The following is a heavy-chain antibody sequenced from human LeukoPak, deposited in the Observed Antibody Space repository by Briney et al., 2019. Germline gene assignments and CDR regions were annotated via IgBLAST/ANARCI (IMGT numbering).Heavy chain of an antibody. V-gene: IGHV4-59*01. Sequence: SETLSLTCTVSGGSISSYYWSWIRQPPGKGLEWIGYIYYSGSTNYNPSLKSRVTISVDTSKNQFSLKLSSVTAADTAVYYCARTLGDYDSSGRNSRYYYYYYMDVWGKGTTVTVSS. CDR3: ARTLGDYDSSGRNSRYYYYYYMDV. J-gene: IGHJ6*03. D-gene: IGHD3-22*01. CDR1: GGSISSYY. CDR2: IYYSGST.